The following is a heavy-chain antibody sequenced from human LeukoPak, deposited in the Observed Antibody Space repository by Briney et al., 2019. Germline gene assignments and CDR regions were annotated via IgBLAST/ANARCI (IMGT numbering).Heavy chain of an antibody. J-gene: IGHJ4*02. CDR3: AREGYYDSSGYLGY. Sequence: SETLSLTCTVSGGSLRSSSYYWGWICQPPGKGLEGIGSIYCSGSTYYTPSLRSRVTISVATSKSQFSLKLSSVTAADTAVYYCAREGYYDSSGYLGYWGQGTLVTASS. CDR1: GGSLRSSSYY. CDR2: IYCSGST. D-gene: IGHD3-22*01. V-gene: IGHV4-39*07.